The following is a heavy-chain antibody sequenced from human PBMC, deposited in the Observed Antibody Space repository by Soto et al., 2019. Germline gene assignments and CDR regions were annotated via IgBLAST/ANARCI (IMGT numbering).Heavy chain of an antibody. V-gene: IGHV1-69*15. D-gene: IGHD5-18*01. J-gene: IGHJ5*02. CDR3: AKDGGKDGYFGTWFDP. CDR2: IIPIFGST. CDR1: GGTFSNYA. Sequence: QVQLLQSGAEVKKPGSSVKVSCKASGGTFSNYAITWVRQAPGQGLEWLGRIIPIFGSTNFAQKFQGRVTLTADESTTTVYMELSNLRSDDTAVYYCAKDGGKDGYFGTWFDPWGQGTLVTVSS.